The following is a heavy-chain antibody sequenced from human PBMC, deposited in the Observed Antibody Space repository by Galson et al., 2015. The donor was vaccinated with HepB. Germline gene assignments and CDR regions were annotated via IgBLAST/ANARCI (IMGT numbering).Heavy chain of an antibody. V-gene: IGHV2-70*01. CDR1: GFSLTSTGMS. CDR2: IDWDDNE. J-gene: IGHJ4*02. Sequence: PALVKPTQTLALTCTFSGFSLTSTGMSVSWIRQPPGKALEWLALIDWDDNEYYSTSLKTRLTISKDTSKNHVVLTMTNMDPVDTATYYCARSNVTFGSSGRYAEDDFGGQGALVTVSS. CDR3: ARSNVTFGSSGRYAEDDF. D-gene: IGHD6-19*01.